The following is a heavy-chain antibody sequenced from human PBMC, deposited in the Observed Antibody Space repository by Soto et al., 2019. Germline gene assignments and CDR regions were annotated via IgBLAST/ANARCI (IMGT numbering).Heavy chain of an antibody. D-gene: IGHD4-4*01. CDR3: TLYSNYEDRNNWFDP. V-gene: IGHV3-73*01. CDR2: IRSKANSYAT. J-gene: IGHJ5*02. Sequence: GGSLRLSCAASGFTFSGSAMHWVRQASGKGLEWVGRIRSKANSYATAYAASVKGRFTISRDDSKNTAYLQMNSLKTEDTAVYYCTLYSNYEDRNNWFDPWGQGTLVTVSS. CDR1: GFTFSGSA.